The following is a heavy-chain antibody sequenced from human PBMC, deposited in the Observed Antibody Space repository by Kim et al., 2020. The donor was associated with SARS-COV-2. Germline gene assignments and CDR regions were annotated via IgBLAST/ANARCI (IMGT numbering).Heavy chain of an antibody. D-gene: IGHD3-10*01. V-gene: IGHV1-18*04. Sequence: ASVKVSCKASGYTFTSYGISWVRQAPGQGLEWMGWISAYNGNTNYAQKLQGRVTMTTDTSTSTAYMELRSLRSDDTAVCYCARAGTMVRGGIIWEGWFDPWGQGALDTVSS. CDR3: ARAGTMVRGGIIWEGWFDP. CDR2: ISAYNGNT. CDR1: GYTFTSYG. J-gene: IGHJ5*02.